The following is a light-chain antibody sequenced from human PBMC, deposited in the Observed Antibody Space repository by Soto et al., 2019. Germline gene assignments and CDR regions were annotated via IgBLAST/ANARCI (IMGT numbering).Light chain of an antibody. CDR1: SSDIGDYNY. J-gene: IGLJ1*01. Sequence: QSALTQPASVSGSPGQSITISCTGTSSDIGDYNYVSWYQQHPGKAPKLMIYDVHNRPSGGSYRFSGSKSGNKAALTISGLQVEEEANYYCISYRSSTSLGVFGPGTKFPLL. CDR3: ISYRSSTSLGV. CDR2: DVH. V-gene: IGLV2-14*01.